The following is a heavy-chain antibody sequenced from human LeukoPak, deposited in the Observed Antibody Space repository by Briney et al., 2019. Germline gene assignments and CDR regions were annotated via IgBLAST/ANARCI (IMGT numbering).Heavy chain of an antibody. CDR3: ARGYYSDSCGYYYVVPYSWFDP. CDR2: IYPGDSDT. J-gene: IGHJ5*02. Sequence: GESLKISCKGSGYSFAKYWIGWVRQMPGKGLEWMGIIYPGDSDTRNSPSFQGQVTISADKSISTAYLQWSSLEASDTAMYYCARGYYSDSCGYYYVVPYSWFDPWGQGTLVTVSS. V-gene: IGHV5-51*01. D-gene: IGHD3-22*01. CDR1: GYSFAKYW.